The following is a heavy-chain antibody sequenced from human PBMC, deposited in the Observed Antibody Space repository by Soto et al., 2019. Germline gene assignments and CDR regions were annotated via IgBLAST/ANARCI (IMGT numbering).Heavy chain of an antibody. Sequence: QVQRVQAGAEVKKPGASGKVSCKASGYTFTGYYMHWVRQSPGQGIEGMGWINPNSGGTNYAQTFQGRVTMTRYTAISTAYMELIRLRADETAVYYCGRVRAGEPRFNYYYYYGMDVWGQGTTVNVSS. J-gene: IGHJ6*02. CDR3: GRVRAGEPRFNYYYYYGMDV. D-gene: IGHD3-3*01. CDR1: GYTFTGYY. CDR2: INPNSGGT. V-gene: IGHV1-2*02.